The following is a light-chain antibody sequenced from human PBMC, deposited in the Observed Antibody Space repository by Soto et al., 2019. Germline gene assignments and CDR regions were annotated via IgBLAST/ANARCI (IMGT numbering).Light chain of an antibody. CDR1: QSVSTS. J-gene: IGKJ5*01. V-gene: IGKV3-11*01. Sequence: EIVLTQSPATLSLSPGERATLSCRASQSVSTSVAWYQQKPGQAPRLLIYDASKRVTGIPARFSGSGSGTDFTLAISSLEPEDFAVYYCQQRSNWPPAITFGQGTRLEIK. CDR2: DAS. CDR3: QQRSNWPPAIT.